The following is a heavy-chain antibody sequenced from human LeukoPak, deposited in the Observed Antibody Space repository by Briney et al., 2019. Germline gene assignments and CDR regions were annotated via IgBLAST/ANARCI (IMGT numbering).Heavy chain of an antibody. J-gene: IGHJ4*02. CDR2: IWYDGSNK. V-gene: IGHV3-33*01. CDR3: ARDRSVDFFDF. CDR1: GFTFKNYG. Sequence: PGGSLRLSCAASGFTFKNYGMHWVRQAPGKGLEWVAVIWYDGSNKYYADSVKGRFTISRGNSKNTLYLQMNTLRAEDTAIYYCARDRSVDFFDFWGQGTLVTVSS. D-gene: IGHD5-12*01.